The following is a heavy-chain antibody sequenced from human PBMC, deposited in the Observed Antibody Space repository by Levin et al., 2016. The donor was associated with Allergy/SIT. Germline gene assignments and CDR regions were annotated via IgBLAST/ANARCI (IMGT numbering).Heavy chain of an antibody. CDR3: ARGSGTASWLVLS. CDR2: IHHDGTI. Sequence: SETLSLTCTVSGGSISSINWWNWVRQTPGKGLEWIGEIHHDGTINYNPSLESRVTISVDRSKNEFSLKLYSVTAADTAVYYCARGSGTASWLVLSWGQGTLVTVS. CDR1: GGSISSINW. V-gene: IGHV4-4*02. J-gene: IGHJ4*02. D-gene: IGHD3-10*01.